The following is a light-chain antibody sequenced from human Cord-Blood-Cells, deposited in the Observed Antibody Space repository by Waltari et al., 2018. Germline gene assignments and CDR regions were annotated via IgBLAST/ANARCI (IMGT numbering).Light chain of an antibody. J-gene: IGLJ1*01. CDR2: EVS. V-gene: IGLV2-14*01. CDR3: SSYTSSSTHYV. CDR1: SSDVGGYNY. Sequence: QSALTQPASVSGSPGQSITISCTGTSSDVGGYNYVSWYQQHPGKAPKLMIYEVSNQPSGVSNRFSGSKSGNTASLTISGLQAEDEADYYCSSYTSSSTHYVFGTGTKVTVL.